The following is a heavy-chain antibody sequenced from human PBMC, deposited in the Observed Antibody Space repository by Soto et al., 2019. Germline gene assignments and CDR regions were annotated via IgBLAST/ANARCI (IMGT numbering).Heavy chain of an antibody. CDR2: INHRGTI. CDR1: GGSLIDYY. J-gene: IGHJ4*02. D-gene: IGHD2-15*01. V-gene: IGHV4-34*01. CDR3: ARGGNIVMMLAAPFDF. Sequence: QVQLDQWGAGLLKPSETLSLTCGVSGGSLIDYYWSWIRQTPGKGLEWIGEINHRGTINYNPSLSSRVTMSRDTSKNQFSLRLDSVSAADTAIYYCARGGNIVMMLAAPFDFWGQGTLVTVSS.